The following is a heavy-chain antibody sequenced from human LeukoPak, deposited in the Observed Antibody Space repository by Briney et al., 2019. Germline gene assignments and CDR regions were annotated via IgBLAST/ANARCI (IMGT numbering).Heavy chain of an antibody. J-gene: IGHJ4*02. V-gene: IGHV3-30*03. CDR2: ISYDGSNK. CDR3: ATAGLDY. CDR1: GFTFSSYG. Sequence: GRSLRLSCAASGFTFSSYGMHWVRQAPGKGLEWVAVISYDGSNKYYADSVKGRFTISRDNSKNTLYLQMTSLRVEDTAIYYCATAGLDYWGQGSLVTVSS. D-gene: IGHD2-21*02.